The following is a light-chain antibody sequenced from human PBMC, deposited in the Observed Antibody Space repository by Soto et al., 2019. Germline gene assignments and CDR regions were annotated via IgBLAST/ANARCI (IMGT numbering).Light chain of an antibody. CDR2: DVS. CDR1: SSDGGGYNY. Sequence: QSALTQPASVSGSPGQSITISCTGTSSDGGGYNYVSWYQQHRGKAPKLMIYDVSNRPSGVSNRFSGSKSGNTASLTISGLQGEDEADYYCSSYTSSSTLVFGGGTKLTVL. J-gene: IGLJ3*02. V-gene: IGLV2-14*01. CDR3: SSYTSSSTLV.